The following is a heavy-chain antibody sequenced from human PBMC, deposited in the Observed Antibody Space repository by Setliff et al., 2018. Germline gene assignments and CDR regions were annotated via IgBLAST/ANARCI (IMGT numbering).Heavy chain of an antibody. CDR3: ARDDGYNNRWYYY. CDR2: INQDGSGK. J-gene: IGHJ4*02. CDR1: GFTFSRYW. D-gene: IGHD6-13*01. V-gene: IGHV3-7*01. Sequence: GGSLRLSCAASGFTFSRYWMSWVRQAPGKGLEWVGNINQDGSGKYYVDSVKGRFTISRDNAKNSLYVQMNSLRAEDTAVYYCARDDGYNNRWYYYWGQGTLVTVSS.